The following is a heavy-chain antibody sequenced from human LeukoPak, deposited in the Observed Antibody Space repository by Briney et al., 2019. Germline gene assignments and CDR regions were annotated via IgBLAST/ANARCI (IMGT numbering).Heavy chain of an antibody. Sequence: ASVKVSCKASGYTFTSYYMHWVRQAPGQGLEWMGIINPSGGSTSYAQKFQGRVTMTRDTSTSTVYMELSSLRSEDTAVYYCASYAGYGDYVGGSNYWGQGTLVTVSS. D-gene: IGHD4-17*01. J-gene: IGHJ4*02. CDR1: GYTFTSYY. V-gene: IGHV1-46*01. CDR3: ASYAGYGDYVGGSNY. CDR2: INPSGGST.